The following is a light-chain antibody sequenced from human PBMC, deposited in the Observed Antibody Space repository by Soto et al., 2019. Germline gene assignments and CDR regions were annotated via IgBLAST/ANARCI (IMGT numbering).Light chain of an antibody. Sequence: DIPMTQSPSSLSASVGDRVTITCQASQDINNYLNWYQQKPGKAPALLIYDASNLQTGVPTRFSGSGAAKHFTFTISSLQPEDIATYFCQQYDFLVTFGQGTRLEIQ. CDR2: DAS. CDR3: QQYDFLVT. CDR1: QDINNY. V-gene: IGKV1-33*01. J-gene: IGKJ5*01.